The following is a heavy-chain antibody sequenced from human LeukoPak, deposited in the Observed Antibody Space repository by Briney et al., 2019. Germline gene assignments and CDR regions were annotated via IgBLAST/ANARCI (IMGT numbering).Heavy chain of an antibody. Sequence: SETLSLTWPVAGXSLSSYYWSWIRHPPGKGLEWIGAINHSGSTNYNPSLKSRVTISVDTSKNQFSLKLSSVTAADTAVYYCARQSYGVDAFDIWGQGTMVTVSS. V-gene: IGHV4-34*01. CDR1: GXSLSSYY. J-gene: IGHJ3*02. CDR2: INHSGST. D-gene: IGHD4-17*01. CDR3: ARQSYGVDAFDI.